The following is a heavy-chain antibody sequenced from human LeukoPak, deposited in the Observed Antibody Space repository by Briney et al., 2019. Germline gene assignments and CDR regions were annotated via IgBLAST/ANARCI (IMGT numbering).Heavy chain of an antibody. J-gene: IGHJ4*02. CDR1: GFPFSSYA. CDR2: IWYDGSNK. CDR3: AKEGRKTGNTYGYEFDS. D-gene: IGHD5-18*01. Sequence: GGSLRRSCAASGFPFSSYAMTWVRQAPGKGLEWVAVIWYDGSNKYYADSVKGRFTISRDNSKNTLYLQMNSLRAEDTAVYYCAKEGRKTGNTYGYEFDSWGQGTLVTVSS. V-gene: IGHV3-33*06.